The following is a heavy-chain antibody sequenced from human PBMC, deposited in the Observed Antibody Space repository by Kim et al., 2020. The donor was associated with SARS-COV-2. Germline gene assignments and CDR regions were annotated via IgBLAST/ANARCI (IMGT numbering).Heavy chain of an antibody. V-gene: IGHV4-61*01. CDR2: IYYSGST. CDR1: GGSVSSGSYY. Sequence: SETLSPTCTVSGGSVSSGSYYWSWIRQPPGKGLEWIGYIYYSGSTNYNPSLKSRVTISVDTSKNQFSLKLSSVTAADTAVYYCARVTYYYDSSGYNTLFDYWGQGTLVTVSS. CDR3: ARVTYYYDSSGYNTLFDY. D-gene: IGHD3-22*01. J-gene: IGHJ4*02.